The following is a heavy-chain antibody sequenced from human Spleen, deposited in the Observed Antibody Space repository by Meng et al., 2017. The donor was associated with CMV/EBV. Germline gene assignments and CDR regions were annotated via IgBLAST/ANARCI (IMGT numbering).Heavy chain of an antibody. D-gene: IGHD3-22*01. V-gene: IGHV3-23*03. CDR2: IFSGVRTT. Sequence: GGSLRLSCAASGFTFSNYAMSWVRQAPGKGLEWVSIIFSGVRTTFYADSVKGRFTISRDNSKKRLFLQMNSLRAEDTAVYYCAKDRYDSSGWNGMDVWGQGTTVTVSS. CDR1: GFTFSNYA. CDR3: AKDRYDSSGWNGMDV. J-gene: IGHJ6*02.